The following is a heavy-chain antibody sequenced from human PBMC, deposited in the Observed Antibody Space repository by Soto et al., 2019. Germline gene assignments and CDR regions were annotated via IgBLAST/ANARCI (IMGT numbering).Heavy chain of an antibody. Sequence: QVQLVEAGGGVGQPGRSLRLSCAAAGFTFSSYGMHWVRQAPGKGLERVAVISYDGSNKYYADSVKGRFTISRENSKNTLYLQMNNLRAEDTAVYYCARGYSGYDLEGGFDYWGQGTLVTVSS. V-gene: IGHV3-30*03. CDR2: ISYDGSNK. CDR1: GFTFSSYG. CDR3: ARGYSGYDLEGGFDY. D-gene: IGHD5-12*01. J-gene: IGHJ4*02.